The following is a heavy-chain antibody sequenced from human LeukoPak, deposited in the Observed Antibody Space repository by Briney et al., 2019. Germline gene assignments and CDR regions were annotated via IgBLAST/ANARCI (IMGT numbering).Heavy chain of an antibody. J-gene: IGHJ4*02. CDR2: IYYSGST. CDR1: GGSISSYY. CDR3: ARTRARIYYGSGSYHSYYFDY. D-gene: IGHD3-10*01. Sequence: SETLSLTCTVSGGSISSYYWSWIRQPPGKGLEWIGYIYYSGSTNYNPSLKSRVTISVETSKNQFSLRLSSVTAADTAVYYCARTRARIYYGSGSYHSYYFDYWGQGTRVAVSP. V-gene: IGHV4-59*12.